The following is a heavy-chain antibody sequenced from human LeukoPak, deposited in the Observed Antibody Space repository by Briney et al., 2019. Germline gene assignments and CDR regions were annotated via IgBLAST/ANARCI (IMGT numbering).Heavy chain of an antibody. CDR2: IKQDGSEK. D-gene: IGHD3-9*01. Sequence: GGSLRLSCAASGFTLSSYWMSWVRQAPGKGLEWVANIKQDGSEKYYVDSVKGRFTISRDNAKNSLYLQMNSLRAEDTAVYYCARILVLRYFDWLSFGHYFDYWGQGTLVTVSS. CDR3: ARILVLRYFDWLSFGHYFDY. V-gene: IGHV3-7*01. CDR1: GFTLSSYW. J-gene: IGHJ4*02.